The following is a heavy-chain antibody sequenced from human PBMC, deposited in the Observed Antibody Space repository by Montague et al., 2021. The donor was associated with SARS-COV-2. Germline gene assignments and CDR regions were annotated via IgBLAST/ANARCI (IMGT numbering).Heavy chain of an antibody. V-gene: IGHV3-13*04. D-gene: IGHD6-19*01. Sequence: SLRLSCAASGFTFSSYDMHWVRQATGNGLECVSIINTAGDTYYPGSVKGRFTISRDNAKNSLYLQMNSLRAEDTAVYYCARGDRTGWQTDYWGQGTLVTVSS. CDR3: ARGDRTGWQTDY. J-gene: IGHJ4*02. CDR2: INTAGDT. CDR1: GFTFSSYD.